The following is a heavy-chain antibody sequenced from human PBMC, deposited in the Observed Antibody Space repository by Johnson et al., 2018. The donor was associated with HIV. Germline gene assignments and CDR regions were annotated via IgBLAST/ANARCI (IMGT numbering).Heavy chain of an antibody. J-gene: IGHJ3*02. CDR3: AKLAIDYSGAWYGLTFDI. CDR2: ISGSGGST. V-gene: IGHV3-23*04. Sequence: MQLVESGGGLVQPGGSLRLSCAASGFTFSTYAMYWVRQAPGKGLEWVSAISGSGGSTYYADSVKGRFTISRDNSKNTLYLQMNSLRAEDSAVYYCAKLAIDYSGAWYGLTFDIWGQGTMVTVSS. D-gene: IGHD6-19*01. CDR1: GFTFSTYA.